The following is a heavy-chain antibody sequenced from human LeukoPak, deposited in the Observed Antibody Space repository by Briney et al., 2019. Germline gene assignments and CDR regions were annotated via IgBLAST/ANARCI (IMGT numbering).Heavy chain of an antibody. CDR1: GFTFSSHS. Sequence: PGGSLRLSCAASGFTFSSHSMNWVRQAPGKGLEWVSYISSSSSTIYYADSVKGRFTISRDNAKNSLYLQMNSLRAEDTAVYYCARLPRGYSYGNYYYYGMDVWGQGTTVTASS. V-gene: IGHV3-48*01. D-gene: IGHD5-18*01. J-gene: IGHJ6*02. CDR2: ISSSSSTI. CDR3: ARLPRGYSYGNYYYYGMDV.